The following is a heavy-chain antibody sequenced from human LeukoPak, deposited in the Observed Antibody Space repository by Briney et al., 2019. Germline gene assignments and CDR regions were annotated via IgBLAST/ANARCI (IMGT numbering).Heavy chain of an antibody. CDR3: ARGRRFDCSGSYYRY. CDR2: FNHSGST. Sequence: SETLSLTCAVYGGSFSGYYWSWIRQPPGNGLEWIGEFNHSGSTNYNPSLKSRVTISVDTSKNQFSLKLSSVTAADTAVYYCARGRRFDCSGSYYRYWGQGTLVTVSS. D-gene: IGHD3-10*02. CDR1: GGSFSGYY. J-gene: IGHJ4*02. V-gene: IGHV4-34*01.